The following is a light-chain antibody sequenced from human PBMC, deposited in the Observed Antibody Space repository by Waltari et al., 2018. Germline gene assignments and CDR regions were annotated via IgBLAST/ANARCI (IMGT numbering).Light chain of an antibody. V-gene: IGKV3-20*01. CDR2: DAS. CDR3: QKYGRTPRP. J-gene: IGKJ4*01. CDR1: PSLGHTY. Sequence: EIVLTQSPGTLSLSPGESASLSCRASPSLGHTYLAWYQQKPGQAPRLLIFDASRRATGIPDRFSGSGSGTDFTLTISRLEPEDFAVYFCQKYGRTPRPFGGGTKVEI.